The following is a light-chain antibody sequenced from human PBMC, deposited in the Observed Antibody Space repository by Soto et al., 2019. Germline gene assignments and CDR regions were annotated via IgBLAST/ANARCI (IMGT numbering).Light chain of an antibody. CDR3: QQCYRPWT. CDR2: WAS. Sequence: DIVMTQSPDSLAVSLGERATINCKSSQSVLYSSNNKNYLAWYQQKPGQPPKLLIYWASTRESGVPDRFSGSGTGTDFTLTISRLQAEDVEVYYCQQCYRPWTFGQGTKVEIK. J-gene: IGKJ1*01. V-gene: IGKV4-1*01. CDR1: QSVLYSSNNKNY.